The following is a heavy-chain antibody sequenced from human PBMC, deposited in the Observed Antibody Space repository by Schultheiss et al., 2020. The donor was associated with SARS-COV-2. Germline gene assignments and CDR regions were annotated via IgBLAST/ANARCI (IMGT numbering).Heavy chain of an antibody. V-gene: IGHV3-21*01. CDR2: ISSSSSYI. J-gene: IGHJ4*02. CDR3: ASGYCTNGVCYYLGAFDY. Sequence: GGSLRLSCAASGFTFSSYSMNWVRQAPGKGLEWVSSISSSSSYIYYADSVKGRFTISRDNAKNSLYLQMNSLRAEDTAVYYCASGYCTNGVCYYLGAFDYWGQGTLVTVSS. CDR1: GFTFSSYS. D-gene: IGHD2-8*01.